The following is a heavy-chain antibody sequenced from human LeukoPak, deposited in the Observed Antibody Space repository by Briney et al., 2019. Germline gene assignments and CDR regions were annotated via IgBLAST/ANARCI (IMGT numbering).Heavy chain of an antibody. CDR3: ASQYPGYY. CDR2: IIPILGIA. J-gene: IGHJ4*02. V-gene: IGHV1-69*04. CDR1: GGTFSSYA. D-gene: IGHD2/OR15-2a*01. Sequence: SVKVSCKASGGTFSSYAISWVRQAPGQGLEWMGRIIPILGIANYAQKFQGRVTITADRSTSTAYMELSSLRSEDTAVYYCASQYPGYYWGQGTLVTVSS.